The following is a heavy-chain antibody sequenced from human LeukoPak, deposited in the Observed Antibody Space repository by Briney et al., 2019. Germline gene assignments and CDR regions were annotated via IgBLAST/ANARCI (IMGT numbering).Heavy chain of an antibody. J-gene: IGHJ6*04. Sequence: ASVKVSCKASGYTFTSYGISWVRQAPGQGLEWMGWISAYNGNTNYAQKLQGRVTMTTGTSTSTAYMELRSLRSDDTAVYYCARDPLYCSGGSCYAVSYYYYGMDVWGKGTTVTVSS. D-gene: IGHD2-15*01. V-gene: IGHV1-18*04. CDR1: GYTFTSYG. CDR2: ISAYNGNT. CDR3: ARDPLYCSGGSCYAVSYYYYGMDV.